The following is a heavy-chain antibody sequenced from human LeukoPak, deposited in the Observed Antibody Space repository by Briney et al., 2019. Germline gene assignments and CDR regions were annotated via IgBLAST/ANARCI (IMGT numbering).Heavy chain of an antibody. J-gene: IGHJ3*02. Sequence: GASVKVSCKASGYTFTSYGISWVRQAPGQGLEWMGWISAYNGNTNYAQNLQGRVTMTTDTSTSTAYMELRSLRSDDTAVYYCARDDLRYFDWVLGSSHAFDIWGQGTMVTVSS. CDR3: ARDDLRYFDWVLGSSHAFDI. V-gene: IGHV1-18*01. CDR1: GYTFTSYG. CDR2: ISAYNGNT. D-gene: IGHD3-9*01.